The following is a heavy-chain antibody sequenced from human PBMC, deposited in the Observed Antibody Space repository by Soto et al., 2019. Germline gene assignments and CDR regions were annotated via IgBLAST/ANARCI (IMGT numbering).Heavy chain of an antibody. Sequence: QVQLVQSGAEVKKPGASVKVSCKASGYTFTSYYMHWVRQAPGQGLEWMGIINPSGGSTSYAQKFQGRVTMTRDTSTSTVYMELSSVRSEDTAVYYCARASDYVGGYDYYGMDVWGQGTTVTVSS. D-gene: IGHD4-17*01. J-gene: IGHJ6*02. CDR2: INPSGGST. CDR1: GYTFTSYY. CDR3: ARASDYVGGYDYYGMDV. V-gene: IGHV1-46*01.